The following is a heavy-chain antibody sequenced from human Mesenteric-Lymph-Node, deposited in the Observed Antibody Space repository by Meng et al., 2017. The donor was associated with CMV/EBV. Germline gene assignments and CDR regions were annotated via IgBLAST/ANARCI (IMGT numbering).Heavy chain of an antibody. CDR3: ARAKGGRYYYGMDV. D-gene: IGHD1-26*01. CDR2: IYYSGST. Sequence: SETLSLTCTVSGGSVSSGSYYWSWIRQPPGKGLEWIGYIYYSGSTNYNPSLKSRVTISVDTSKNQFSLKLSSVTAADTAVYYCARAKGGRYYYGMDVWGQGTTVTVSS. V-gene: IGHV4-61*01. J-gene: IGHJ6*02. CDR1: GGSVSSGSYY.